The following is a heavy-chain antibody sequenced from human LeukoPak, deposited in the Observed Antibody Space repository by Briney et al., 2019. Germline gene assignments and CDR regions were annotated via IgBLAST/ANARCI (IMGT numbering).Heavy chain of an antibody. V-gene: IGHV1-69*13. CDR3: ANRVVPAATGNWFDP. CDR2: IIPIFGTA. J-gene: IGHJ5*02. CDR1: GGTFSSYA. Sequence: SVKVSCKASGGTFSSYAISWVRQAPGQGLEWTGGIIPIFGTANYAQKFQGRVTITADESTSTAYMELSSLRSEDTAVYYCANRVVPAATGNWFDPWGQGTLVTVSS. D-gene: IGHD2-2*01.